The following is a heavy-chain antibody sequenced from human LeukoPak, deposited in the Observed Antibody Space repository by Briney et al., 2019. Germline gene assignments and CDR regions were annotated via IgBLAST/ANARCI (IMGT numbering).Heavy chain of an antibody. V-gene: IGHV3-9*03. CDR2: ISWISGSI. J-gene: IGHJ4*02. CDR1: GFTFDDYA. Sequence: GRSLRLSCAASGFTFDDYAMHWVRQAPGKGLKWVSGISWISGSIGYADSVKGRFTISRDNAKNSLYLQMNSLRAEDMALYYCAKGGGSSWNHFDYWGQGTLVTVSS. CDR3: AKGGGSSWNHFDY. D-gene: IGHD6-13*01.